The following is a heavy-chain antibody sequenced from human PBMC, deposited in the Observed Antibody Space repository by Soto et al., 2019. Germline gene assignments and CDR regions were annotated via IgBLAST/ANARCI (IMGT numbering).Heavy chain of an antibody. V-gene: IGHV3-11*06. D-gene: IGHD2-15*01. J-gene: IGHJ5*02. CDR3: VRGGGGGLFDP. Sequence: GESLKISCAGSGFTFGDSYMSWIRQAPGKGLEWLSYISPGGRYPAYADSVKGRFTISRDNAKRSLYLQMMSLTAEDTAIYYCVRGGGGGLFDPWGQGTMVTVSS. CDR2: ISPGGRYP. CDR1: GFTFGDSY.